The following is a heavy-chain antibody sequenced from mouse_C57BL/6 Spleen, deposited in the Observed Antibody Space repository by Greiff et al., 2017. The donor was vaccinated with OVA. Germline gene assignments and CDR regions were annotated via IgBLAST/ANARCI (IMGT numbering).Heavy chain of an antibody. J-gene: IGHJ2*01. CDR3: ASSNYYGSSYDY. D-gene: IGHD1-1*01. CDR2: ISYDGSN. V-gene: IGHV3-6*01. Sequence: EVKLMESGPGLVKPSQSLSLTCSVTGYSITSGYYWNWIRQFPGNKLEWMGYISYDGSNNYNPSLKNRISITRDTSKNQFFLKLNSVTTEDTATYYCASSNYYGSSYDYWGQGTTLTVSS. CDR1: GYSITSGYY.